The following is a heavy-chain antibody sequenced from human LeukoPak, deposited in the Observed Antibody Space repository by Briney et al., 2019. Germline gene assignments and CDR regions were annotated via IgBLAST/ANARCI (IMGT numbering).Heavy chain of an antibody. CDR2: ISYDGSNK. CDR1: GFTFSSYA. Sequence: PGGSLRLSCAASGFTFSSYAMHWVRQAPGKGLEWVAVISYDGSNKYYADSVKGRFTISRDNSKNTLYLQMNSLRAEDTAVYYCARADYGGSFDYWGQGTLVTVSS. CDR3: ARADYGGSFDY. D-gene: IGHD4-23*01. V-gene: IGHV3-30-3*01. J-gene: IGHJ4*02.